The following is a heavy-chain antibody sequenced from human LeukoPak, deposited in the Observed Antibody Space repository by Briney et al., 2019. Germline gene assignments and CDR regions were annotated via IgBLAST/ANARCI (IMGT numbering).Heavy chain of an antibody. D-gene: IGHD3-22*01. J-gene: IGHJ4*02. CDR3: ASRPMSSGYGPYDY. Sequence: PGGSLRLSCAASGFTFSSYAMSWVRQAPGKGLEWVSAISGSGGSTYYADSVKGRFTLSRDNSKNTLYLQMSSLRDEDSAIYYCASRPMSSGYGPYDYWGQGTLVTVSS. CDR1: GFTFSSYA. V-gene: IGHV3-23*01. CDR2: ISGSGGST.